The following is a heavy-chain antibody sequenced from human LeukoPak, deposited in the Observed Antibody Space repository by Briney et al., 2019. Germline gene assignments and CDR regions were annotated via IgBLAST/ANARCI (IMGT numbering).Heavy chain of an antibody. CDR2: ISYDGSNK. D-gene: IGHD6-19*01. CDR3: ARDFSSGWYTPDGY. V-gene: IGHV3-30-3*01. J-gene: IGHJ4*02. Sequence: AGGSLRLSCAASGFTFSSYAMHWVRQDPGKGLEWVAVISYDGSNKYYADSVKGRFTISRDNSKNTLYLQMNSLRAEDTAVYYCARDFSSGWYTPDGYWGQGTLLTVSS. CDR1: GFTFSSYA.